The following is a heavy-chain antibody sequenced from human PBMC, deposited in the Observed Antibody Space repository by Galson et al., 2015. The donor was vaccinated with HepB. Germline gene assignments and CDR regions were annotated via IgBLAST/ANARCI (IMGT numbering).Heavy chain of an antibody. CDR3: ANGRGAFDI. CDR2: IYHSGST. D-gene: IGHD5-12*01. Sequence: QVQLQESGPGLVKPSETLSLTCAVSGGSISSGGYSWSWIRQPPGKGLEWIGYIYHSGSTYYNPSLKSRVTISVDRSKNQFPLKLSSVTAADTAVYYCANGRGAFDIWGQGTMVTVSS. CDR1: GGSISSGGYS. J-gene: IGHJ3*02. V-gene: IGHV4-30-2*01.